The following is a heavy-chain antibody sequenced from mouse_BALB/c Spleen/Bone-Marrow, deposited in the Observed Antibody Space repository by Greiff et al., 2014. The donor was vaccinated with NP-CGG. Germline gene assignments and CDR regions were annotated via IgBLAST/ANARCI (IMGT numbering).Heavy chain of an antibody. Sequence: EVQLKESGPELVKPGASMKISCKASGYSFTGYTMNWVKQSHGKNLEWIGLVNPYNGGTSYNQKFKGKATLTVDKSSSTAYMELLSLTSEDSAVYYCARLYGNYAWFAYWGQGTLVTVSA. CDR3: ARLYGNYAWFAY. CDR2: VNPYNGGT. D-gene: IGHD2-10*02. CDR1: GYSFTGYT. J-gene: IGHJ3*01. V-gene: IGHV1-18*01.